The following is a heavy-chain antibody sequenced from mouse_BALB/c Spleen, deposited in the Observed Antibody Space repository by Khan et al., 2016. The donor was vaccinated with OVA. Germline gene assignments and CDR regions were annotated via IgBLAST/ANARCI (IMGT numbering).Heavy chain of an antibody. Sequence: QIQLVQSGPELKKPGETVKISCKASGYSFTNYGMNWVKQSPGKALKWMGWINTYTGKPTYADDFKGRFAFSLETSASTAYLQINNLKNDDTATEICARPHYFSYTLDHWGQGTSVTVSS. CDR3: ARPHYFSYTLDH. V-gene: IGHV9-3-1*01. D-gene: IGHD1-1*01. CDR2: INTYTGKP. CDR1: GYSFTNYG. J-gene: IGHJ4*01.